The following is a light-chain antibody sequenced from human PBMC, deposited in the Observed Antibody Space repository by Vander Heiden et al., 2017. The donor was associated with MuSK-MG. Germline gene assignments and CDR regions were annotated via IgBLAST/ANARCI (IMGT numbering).Light chain of an antibody. CDR1: QSVSSY. J-gene: IGKJ5*01. CDR3: QQRSNWPPIT. V-gene: IGKV3-11*01. CDR2: DAS. Sequence: EIVFTQSPATLSLSPGERATLSCRASQSVSSYLAWYQQKPGQAPRLLIYDASNRDTGIPARFSGSGSWKDFTLTISSREPEDFAVYYCQQRSNWPPITFGQGTRLEIK.